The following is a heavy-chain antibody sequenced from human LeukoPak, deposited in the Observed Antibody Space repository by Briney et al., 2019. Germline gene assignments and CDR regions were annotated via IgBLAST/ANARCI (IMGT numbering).Heavy chain of an antibody. J-gene: IGHJ4*02. CDR2: IYNSGRT. CDR3: ARHRGGYSSGWYGPNYFDF. D-gene: IGHD6-19*01. CDR1: GGSISSSYYY. Sequence: PSETLSLTCTVSGGSISSSYYYWGWVRQPPGKSLEWIGTIYNSGRTYYNPSLKSRVSMSVDTSQNQFSLKLRSVTATDTAVYFCARHRGGYSSGWYGPNYFDFWGQGTLVPVSS. V-gene: IGHV4-39*01.